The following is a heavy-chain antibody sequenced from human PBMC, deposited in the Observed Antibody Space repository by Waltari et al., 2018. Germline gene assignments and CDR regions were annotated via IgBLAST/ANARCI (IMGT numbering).Heavy chain of an antibody. D-gene: IGHD6-13*01. CDR3: AKDLDSSSWYFDY. CDR2: ISGSGGST. Sequence: EVQLLESGGGLVQPGGSLILSCAASGFTFSSYAMSWVRQAPGKGLEWVSAISGSGGSTYYADSVKGRFTISRDNSKNTLYLQMNSLRAEDTAVYYCAKDLDSSSWYFDYWGQGTLVTVSS. CDR1: GFTFSSYA. J-gene: IGHJ4*02. V-gene: IGHV3-23*01.